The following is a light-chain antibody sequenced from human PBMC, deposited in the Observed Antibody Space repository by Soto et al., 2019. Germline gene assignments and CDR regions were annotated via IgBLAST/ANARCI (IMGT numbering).Light chain of an antibody. CDR1: SGHSSYA. V-gene: IGLV4-69*01. CDR2: LNSDGSH. J-gene: IGLJ2*01. CDR3: QTWDTGIQV. Sequence: QSVLTQSPSASASLGASVKLTCTLSSGHSSYAIAWYQQQAEKGPRYLMKLNSDGSHSKGDGIPDRFSGSSSGAERYLTIASLQSEDEADYYCQTWDTGIQVFGGGTKLTVL.